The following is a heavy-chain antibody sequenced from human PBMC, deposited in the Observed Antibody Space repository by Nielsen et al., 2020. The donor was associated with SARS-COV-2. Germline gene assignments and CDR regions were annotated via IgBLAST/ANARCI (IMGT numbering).Heavy chain of an antibody. J-gene: IGHJ6*03. CDR1: GYTLTSYN. D-gene: IGHD3-9*01. CDR2: IDTYNGKTNI. Sequence: ASVKVSCKASGYTLTSYNFAWVRQAPGQGLEWMGWIDTYNGKTNIKYGQKFQGRVTMTRDTSTSTAHMELGSLRSDDTAVYYCARKQGTYDILTASHYDYLDVWGEGTTVTVSS. V-gene: IGHV1-18*04. CDR3: ARKQGTYDILTASHYDYLDV.